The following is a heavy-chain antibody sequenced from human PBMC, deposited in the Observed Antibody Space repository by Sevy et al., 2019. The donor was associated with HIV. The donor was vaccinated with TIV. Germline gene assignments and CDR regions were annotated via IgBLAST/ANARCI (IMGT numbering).Heavy chain of an antibody. CDR3: VREGVGGYSYSLDC. J-gene: IGHJ4*02. Sequence: WGSLRLSCAASGFTFSSYWMSWVRQAPGKGLEWVATMKEDGSERNYVDSVKGRFTISRDNAKNSLYLQMNSLRAEDTAVYYWVREGVGGYSYSLDCWGQGTLVTVSS. V-gene: IGHV3-7*01. D-gene: IGHD5-18*01. CDR1: GFTFSSYW. CDR2: MKEDGSER.